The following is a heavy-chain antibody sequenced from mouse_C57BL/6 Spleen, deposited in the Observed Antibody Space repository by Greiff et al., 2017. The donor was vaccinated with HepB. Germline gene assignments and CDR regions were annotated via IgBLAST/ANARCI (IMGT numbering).Heavy chain of an antibody. CDR2: INPNNGGT. CDR3: ARGIYYGSRNYYFDY. J-gene: IGHJ2*01. V-gene: IGHV1-18*01. Sequence: EVQLQESGPELVKPGASVKIPCKASGYTFTDYNMDWVKQSHGKSLEWIGDINPNNGGTIYNQKFKGKATLTVDKSSSTAYMELRSLTSEDTAVYYCARGIYYGSRNYYFDYWCQGTTLTVSS. CDR1: GYTFTDYN. D-gene: IGHD1-1*01.